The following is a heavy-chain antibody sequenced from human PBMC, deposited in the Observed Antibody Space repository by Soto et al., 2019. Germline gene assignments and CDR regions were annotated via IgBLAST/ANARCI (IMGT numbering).Heavy chain of an antibody. Sequence: QITLKESGPPLVKPTQTLTLTCTFSGFSLSTSGVGVGWIRQPPGKALEWLALIYWDDDKRYSPSLKSRLTITTDTSKTPLVLTLTPMDPAATATYSCAQWSTRYDFKQPRFDYWGQGTLVTVSS. CDR3: AQWSTRYDFKQPRFDY. V-gene: IGHV2-5*02. CDR1: GFSLSTSGVG. J-gene: IGHJ4*02. CDR2: IYWDDDK. D-gene: IGHD2-2*01.